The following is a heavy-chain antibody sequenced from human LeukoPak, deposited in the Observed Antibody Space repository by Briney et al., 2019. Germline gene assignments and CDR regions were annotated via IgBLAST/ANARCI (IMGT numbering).Heavy chain of an antibody. CDR3: AREPVSSSFDY. V-gene: IGHV4-4*07. J-gene: IGHJ4*02. D-gene: IGHD6-13*01. CDR2: IYTSGST. CDR1: GGSISDYY. Sequence: KSSETLSLTCTVSGGSISDYYWDWIRQPAGKGLEWIGRIYTSGSTNYNPSLKSRVTMSVDTSKNQFSLRLISVTAADTAVYYCAREPVSSSFDYWGQGTLVTVSS.